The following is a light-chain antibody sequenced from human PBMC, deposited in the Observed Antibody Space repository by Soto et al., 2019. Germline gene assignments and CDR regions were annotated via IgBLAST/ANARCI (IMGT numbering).Light chain of an antibody. Sequence: QSVLTQPPSVSGAPGQRVTISCTGSSCNIGADYYVHWYQQLPGTAPKLLIYGNSNRPSGVSDRFSGSKSGTSASLAIPGLQAEDEADYYCRSYASSLSDWVFGAGTKLTVL. J-gene: IGLJ3*02. CDR2: GNS. CDR3: RSYASSLSDWV. CDR1: SCNIGADYY. V-gene: IGLV1-40*01.